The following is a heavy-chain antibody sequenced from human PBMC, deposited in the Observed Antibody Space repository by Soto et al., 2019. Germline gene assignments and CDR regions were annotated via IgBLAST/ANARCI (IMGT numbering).Heavy chain of an antibody. CDR3: ARDGGHDFWSGYRHYYYYGMDV. J-gene: IGHJ6*02. Sequence: QVQLQESGPGLVKPSETLSLTCTVSGGSISSYYWSWIRQPPGKGLEWIGYIYYSGSTNYNPSLKXPVTLSVDTSKNXCAXKXNSVTAADTAVYYCARDGGHDFWSGYRHYYYYGMDVWGQGTTVTVSS. V-gene: IGHV4-59*01. CDR2: IYYSGST. D-gene: IGHD3-3*01. CDR1: GGSISSYY.